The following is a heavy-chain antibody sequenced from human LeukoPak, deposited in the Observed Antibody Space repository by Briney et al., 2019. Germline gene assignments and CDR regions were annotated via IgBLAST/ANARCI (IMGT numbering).Heavy chain of an antibody. CDR3: ARGAGDYWYFDL. Sequence: SVKVSCKASGGTFSSYAISWVRQAPGQGLEWMGGIIPIFGTANYAQKFQGRVTITADESTSTAYMELSSLRSEDAAVYYCARGAGDYWYFDLWGRGTLVTVSS. V-gene: IGHV1-69*01. CDR2: IIPIFGTA. CDR1: GGTFSSYA. J-gene: IGHJ2*01. D-gene: IGHD4-17*01.